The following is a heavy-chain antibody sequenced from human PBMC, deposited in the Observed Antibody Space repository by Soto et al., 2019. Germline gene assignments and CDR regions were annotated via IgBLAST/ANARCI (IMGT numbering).Heavy chain of an antibody. J-gene: IGHJ6*02. V-gene: IGHV3-30-3*01. CDR1: GFTFSSYA. Sequence: QVQLVESGGGVVQPGRSLRLSCAASGFTFSSYAMHWVRQAQGKGLEWVAVISYDGSNKYFADSVKGRFTISRDNSKNTLYLQMNSLRAEDTAVYYCARDLVVAAAGDYYGMDVWGQGTTVTVSS. D-gene: IGHD2-15*01. CDR3: ARDLVVAAAGDYYGMDV. CDR2: ISYDGSNK.